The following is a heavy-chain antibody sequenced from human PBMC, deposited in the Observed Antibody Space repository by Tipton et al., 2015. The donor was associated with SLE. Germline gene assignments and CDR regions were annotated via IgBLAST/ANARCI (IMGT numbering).Heavy chain of an antibody. CDR1: GGSFSGYY. Sequence: TLSLTCAVYGGSFSGYYWSWIRQPPGKGLEWIGEINHSGSTNYNPSLKSRVTISVDTSKNQFSLKLSSVTAADTAVYYCARVGVGALIDYWGQGTLVTVSS. CDR3: ARVGVGALIDY. D-gene: IGHD1-26*01. V-gene: IGHV4-34*01. CDR2: INHSGST. J-gene: IGHJ4*02.